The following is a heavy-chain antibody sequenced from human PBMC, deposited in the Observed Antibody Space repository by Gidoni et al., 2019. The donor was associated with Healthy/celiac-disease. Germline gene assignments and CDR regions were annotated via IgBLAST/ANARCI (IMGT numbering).Heavy chain of an antibody. CDR1: GGSISSYY. V-gene: IGHV4-59*01. CDR3: ARDTDQLPYNWFDP. D-gene: IGHD2-2*01. CDR2: IYYSGST. Sequence: QVQLQESGPGLVKPSETLSLTCTVSGGSISSYYWSWIRQPPGKGLEWIGYIYYSGSTNYNPSLKSRVTISVDTSKNQFSLKLSSVTAADTAVYYCARDTDQLPYNWFDPWGQGTLVTVSS. J-gene: IGHJ5*02.